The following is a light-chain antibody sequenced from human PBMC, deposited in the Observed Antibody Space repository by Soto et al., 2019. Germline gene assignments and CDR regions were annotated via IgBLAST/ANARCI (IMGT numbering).Light chain of an antibody. CDR2: KAS. CDR3: QQYNSYSYT. CDR1: QSISSW. V-gene: IGKV1-5*03. J-gene: IGKJ2*01. Sequence: DIQMTQSPSTLSASVGDRVTITCRASQSISSWLAWYQQKPGKAPKLLIYKASSLESGVPSRFSGSGSGTEFTLTISSLQHDAFATYYCQQYNSYSYTFGQGTKLEIK.